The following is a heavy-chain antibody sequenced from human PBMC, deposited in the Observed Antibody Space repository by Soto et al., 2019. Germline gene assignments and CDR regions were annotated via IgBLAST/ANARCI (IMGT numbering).Heavy chain of an antibody. V-gene: IGHV4-34*01. CDR2: INHSGTT. Sequence: PSETLSLTCAVYGGSFSGYYWSWIRQPPGKGLEWIGEINHSGTTNYNPSLKSRVTISVDTSKNQFSLDLTSVTAADTAVYYCARAYEQQPYPDWIDPWGQGTLVTVSS. CDR1: GGSFSGYY. CDR3: ARAYEQQPYPDWIDP. J-gene: IGHJ5*02. D-gene: IGHD6-13*01.